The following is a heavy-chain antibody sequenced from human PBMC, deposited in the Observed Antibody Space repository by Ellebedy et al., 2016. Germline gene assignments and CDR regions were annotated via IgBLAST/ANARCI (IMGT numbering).Heavy chain of an antibody. CDR1: GGSISSSTYY. D-gene: IGHD1-26*01. CDR2: FSNSGST. Sequence: SETLSLTCTVSGGSISSSTYYWGWIRQPPGKGLEWIGSFSNSGSTYYKSSLKSRVTISVDASKSQFSLKLSSVTAADTAMYHCARHRSGSYYDALDMWGQGTMVTVSP. J-gene: IGHJ3*02. V-gene: IGHV4-39*07. CDR3: ARHRSGSYYDALDM.